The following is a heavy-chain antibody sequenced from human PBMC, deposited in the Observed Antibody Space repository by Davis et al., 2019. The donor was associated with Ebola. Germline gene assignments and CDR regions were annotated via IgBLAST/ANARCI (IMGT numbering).Heavy chain of an antibody. Sequence: SETLSLTCTVSGGSISSYYWSWIRQPPGKGLEWIGYIYYSGSTNYNPSLKSRVTISVDTSKNQFSLKLSSVTAADTAVYYCARQWVYDSSGYLNWFDPWGQGTLVTVSS. J-gene: IGHJ5*02. CDR1: GGSISSYY. CDR3: ARQWVYDSSGYLNWFDP. D-gene: IGHD3-22*01. CDR2: IYYSGST. V-gene: IGHV4-59*08.